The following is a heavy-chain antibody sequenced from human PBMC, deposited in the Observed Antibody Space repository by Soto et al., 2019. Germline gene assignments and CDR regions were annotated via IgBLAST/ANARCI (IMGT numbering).Heavy chain of an antibody. CDR3: ASKDYGGNYYGMDV. Sequence: GGSLRLSCAASGFTFSDYYMSWIRQAPGKGLEWVSYISSSGSTIYYADSVKGRFTISRDNAKNSLYLQMNSLRAEDTAVYYCASKDYGGNYYGMDVWGQGTTVTVSS. CDR2: ISSSGSTI. D-gene: IGHD4-17*01. CDR1: GFTFSDYY. V-gene: IGHV3-11*01. J-gene: IGHJ6*02.